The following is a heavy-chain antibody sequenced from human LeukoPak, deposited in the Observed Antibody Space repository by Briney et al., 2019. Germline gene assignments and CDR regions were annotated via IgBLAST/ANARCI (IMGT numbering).Heavy chain of an antibody. J-gene: IGHJ6*03. D-gene: IGHD1-26*01. CDR3: AKDSKVVGATFRSYHYMDV. CDR2: IRGSGDRT. CDR1: GFTFSSYA. V-gene: IGHV3-23*01. Sequence: GGSLRLSCAASGFTFSSYAMSWVRQAPGKGLEWVSAIRGSGDRTHYADSVKGRFTISRDNSKNTLYLQMNSLRAEDTAVYYCAKDSKVVGATFRSYHYMDVWGKGTAVTVSS.